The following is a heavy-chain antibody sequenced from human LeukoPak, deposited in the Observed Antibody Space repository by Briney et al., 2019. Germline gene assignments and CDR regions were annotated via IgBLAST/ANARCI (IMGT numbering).Heavy chain of an antibody. CDR3: ARGRYISSRYYYYYMDV. V-gene: IGHV4-4*07. D-gene: IGHD6-13*01. Sequence: PSETLSLTCTVSGGSLSSYYWSWIRQPAGKGLEWIGRIYTSGSTNYNPSLKSRVTMSVDTSKNQFSLKLSSVTAADTAVYYCARGRYISSRYYYYYMDVWGKGTTVTVSS. J-gene: IGHJ6*03. CDR1: GGSLSSYY. CDR2: IYTSGST.